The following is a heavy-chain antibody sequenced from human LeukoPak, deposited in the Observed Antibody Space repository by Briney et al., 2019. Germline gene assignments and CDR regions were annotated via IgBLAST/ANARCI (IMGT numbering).Heavy chain of an antibody. V-gene: IGHV1-2*02. CDR1: GYTFTAYL. CDR3: ARGYCRGVSCYSLDL. D-gene: IGHD2-15*01. Sequence: ASVKVSCKASGYTFTAYLMHWVRQAPGQGLEWMGWINPNTGGTNYAQNFQGRVTMTRDTSISTAYMELSRLTSDDTAAYYCARGYCRGVSCYSLDLWGQGTLVTVSS. CDR2: INPNTGGT. J-gene: IGHJ5*02.